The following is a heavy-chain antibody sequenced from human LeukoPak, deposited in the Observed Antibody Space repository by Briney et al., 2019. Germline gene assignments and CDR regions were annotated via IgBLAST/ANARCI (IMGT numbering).Heavy chain of an antibody. V-gene: IGHV1-2*02. CDR1: GYTFTGYY. CDR2: INPNSGGT. CDR3: AQAYYYDSSGYYTSRNAFDI. D-gene: IGHD3-22*01. J-gene: IGHJ3*02. Sequence: GASVKVSCKASGYTFTGYYMHWVRQAPGQGLEWMGWINPNSGGTNYAQKFQGRVTMTRDTSISTAYMELSRLRSDDTAVYYCAQAYYYDSSGYYTSRNAFDIWGQGTVVTVSS.